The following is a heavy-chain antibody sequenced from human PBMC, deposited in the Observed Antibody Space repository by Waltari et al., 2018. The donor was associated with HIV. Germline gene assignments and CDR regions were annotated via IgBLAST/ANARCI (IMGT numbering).Heavy chain of an antibody. CDR2: IYQSGST. V-gene: IGHV4-38-2*01. D-gene: IGHD6-19*01. CDR1: GYSISSGYY. J-gene: IGHJ4*02. Sequence: QVQLQESGPGLVKPSETLSLTCAVSGYSISSGYYWGWIRQPPGKGLEWIGSIYQSGSTYYNPSLKSRVTISVDTSKNQFSLKLSSVTAADTAVYYCATIAVAGTGDYWGQGTLVTVSS. CDR3: ATIAVAGTGDY.